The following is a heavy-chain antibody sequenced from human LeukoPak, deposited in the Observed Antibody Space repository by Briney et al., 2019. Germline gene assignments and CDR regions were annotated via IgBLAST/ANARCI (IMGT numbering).Heavy chain of an antibody. D-gene: IGHD3-9*01. Sequence: GASVKVSCKASGYTFTSYAMHWVRQAPGQRLEWMGWINAGNGNTKYSQKFQGRVTITRDTSASTAYMELSSLRSEDTAVYYCASTLVLDWLLAYWGQGTLVTVSS. CDR1: GYTFTSYA. V-gene: IGHV1-3*01. J-gene: IGHJ4*02. CDR2: INAGNGNT. CDR3: ASTLVLDWLLAY.